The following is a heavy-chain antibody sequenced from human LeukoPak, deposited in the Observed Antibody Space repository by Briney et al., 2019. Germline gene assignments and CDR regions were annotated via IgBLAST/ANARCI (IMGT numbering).Heavy chain of an antibody. J-gene: IGHJ4*02. CDR2: LSGSGSGT. D-gene: IGHD3-10*01. CDR1: GFTFSNYA. V-gene: IGHV3-23*01. Sequence: GGSLRLSCAASGFTFSNYAMSWVRQAPGKGLEWVSGLSGSGSGTYYADSVEGRFTISRDNSKNTLYLQMNSLRAEDTAVYYCAKGRSFYGSGSYYNGVDYWAREPWSPSPQ. CDR3: AKGRSFYGSGSYYNGVDY.